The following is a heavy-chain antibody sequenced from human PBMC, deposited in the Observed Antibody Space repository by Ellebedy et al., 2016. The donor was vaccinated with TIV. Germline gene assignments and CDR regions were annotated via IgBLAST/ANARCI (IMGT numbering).Heavy chain of an antibody. V-gene: IGHV3-23*01. Sequence: GESLKISXAASGFTFSSYAMSWVRQAPGKGLEWVSAISGSGGSTYYADSVKGRFTISRDNSKNTLYLQMNSLRAEDTAVYYCAKDPRPYCSSTSCRADYWGQGTLVTVSS. CDR1: GFTFSSYA. D-gene: IGHD2-2*01. J-gene: IGHJ4*02. CDR3: AKDPRPYCSSTSCRADY. CDR2: ISGSGGST.